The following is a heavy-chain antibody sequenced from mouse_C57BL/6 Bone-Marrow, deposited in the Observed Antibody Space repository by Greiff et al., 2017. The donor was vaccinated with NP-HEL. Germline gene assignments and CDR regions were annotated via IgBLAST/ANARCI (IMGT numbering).Heavy chain of an antibody. D-gene: IGHD3-1*01. V-gene: IGHV14-4*01. Sequence: EVQRVASGAELVRPGASVKLSCTASGFNIKDDYMHWVKQRPEQGLEWIGWIDPENGDTEYASKFQGKATITADTSSNTAYLQLSSLTSEDTAVYYCTNRAFAYWGQGTLVTVSA. CDR2: IDPENGDT. J-gene: IGHJ3*01. CDR1: GFNIKDDY. CDR3: TNRAFAY.